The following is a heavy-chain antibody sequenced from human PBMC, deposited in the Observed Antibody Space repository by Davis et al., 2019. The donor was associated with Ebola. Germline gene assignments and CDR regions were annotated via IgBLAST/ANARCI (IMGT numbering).Heavy chain of an antibody. CDR1: GGSMSNYY. D-gene: IGHD3-10*01. V-gene: IGHV4-59*01. CDR2: IYYSGNT. J-gene: IGHJ6*02. Sequence: MPSETLSLTCTVSGGSMSNYYWSWIRQSPGKGLEWIGYIYYSGNTNYNPSFKSRATISVDTSKNQFSLKLRSVTAADTAIYYCARVRGTLARFYGMDVWGQGTTVTVSS. CDR3: ARVRGTLARFYGMDV.